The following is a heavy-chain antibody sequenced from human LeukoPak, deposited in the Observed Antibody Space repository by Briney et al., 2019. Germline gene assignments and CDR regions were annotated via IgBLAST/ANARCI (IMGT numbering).Heavy chain of an antibody. D-gene: IGHD5-12*01. V-gene: IGHV3-11*01. CDR1: GFSFSDHY. CDR3: ARGAGRSGSDY. J-gene: IGHJ4*02. CDR2: ISRSGSDI. Sequence: GGSLRLSCAASGFSFSDHYMTWVRHAPGKGLEWLSYISRSGSDIDYAGSVKGRFTISRDNAKNSLYLQMNSLRAEDTAVYYCARGAGRSGSDYWGQGTLVTVSS.